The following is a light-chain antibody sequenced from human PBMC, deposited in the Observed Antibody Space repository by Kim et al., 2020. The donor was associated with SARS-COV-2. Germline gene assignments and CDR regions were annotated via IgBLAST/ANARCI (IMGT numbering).Light chain of an antibody. CDR3: QAWDNNTAI. V-gene: IGLV3-1*01. CDR1: KLGDKY. Sequence: SYELTQPPSVSVSPGQTASITCPGDKLGDKYACWYQQKPGQSPVLVIYQDSKRPSGIPERFSGSNSGNTATLTISGTQAMDEADYYCQAWDNNTAIFGTG. J-gene: IGLJ1*01. CDR2: QDS.